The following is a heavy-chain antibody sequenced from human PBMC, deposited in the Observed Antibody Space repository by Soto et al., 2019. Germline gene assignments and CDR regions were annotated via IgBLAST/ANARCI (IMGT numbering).Heavy chain of an antibody. Sequence: SETLSLTCAVSGDSISSSVWWTWVRQPPGKGLGWIGEVFHTGNTNYNPSLKSRVTMSVDKSTNEFSLKVTSVTAAATAIYYCARKAWVRFDYWGQGALVTVSS. V-gene: IGHV4-4*02. CDR2: VFHTGNT. CDR1: GDSISSSVW. CDR3: ARKAWVRFDY. D-gene: IGHD7-27*01. J-gene: IGHJ4*02.